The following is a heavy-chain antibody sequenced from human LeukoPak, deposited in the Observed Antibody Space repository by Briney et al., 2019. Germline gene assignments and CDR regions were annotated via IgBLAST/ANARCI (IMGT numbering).Heavy chain of an antibody. Sequence: SETVALFCTVSGDSISRGTYYWGWIRQPPGKGLEWIGNMHYEGSNYYNPSLKSQVTISVDTSKKQFSQKLSSVTAADTALYYCARLGGVRGYYCYY. CDR1: GDSISRGTYY. CDR3: ARLGGVRGYYCYY. J-gene: IGHJ6*03. CDR2: MHYEGSN. V-gene: IGHV4-39*01. D-gene: IGHD3-10*01.